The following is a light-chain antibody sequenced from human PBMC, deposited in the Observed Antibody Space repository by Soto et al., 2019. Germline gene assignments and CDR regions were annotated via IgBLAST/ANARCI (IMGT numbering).Light chain of an antibody. Sequence: DIQLTQSPSFLSASVGDTVTITYRASQGMSTYLAWYQQKPGKVPKLLIRSASTLQSGVPPRFSGGGSGTEFTLTISTLQPDDSGIYYCQQLNGYQLAFGGGTKVDIK. CDR3: QQLNGYQLA. CDR1: QGMSTY. V-gene: IGKV1-9*01. J-gene: IGKJ4*01. CDR2: SAS.